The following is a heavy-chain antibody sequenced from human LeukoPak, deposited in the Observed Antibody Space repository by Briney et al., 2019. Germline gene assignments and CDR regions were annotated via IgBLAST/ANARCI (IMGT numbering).Heavy chain of an antibody. CDR2: INPNSGGT. D-gene: IGHD2-2*01. V-gene: IGHV1-2*02. J-gene: IGHJ6*02. CDR1: GYTFTAYY. Sequence: VASVKVSCKASGYTFTAYYIHWVRRAPGQGLEWMGWINPNSGGTESAQKFQGRVTMTRDTSISTAYMELSRLRPDDTAVYYCTRDHCTSINCYEYNYYGMDVWGQGTTVTVSS. CDR3: TRDHCTSINCYEYNYYGMDV.